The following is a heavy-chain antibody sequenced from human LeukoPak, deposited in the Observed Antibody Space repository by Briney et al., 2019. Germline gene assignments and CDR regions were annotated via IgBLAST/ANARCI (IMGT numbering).Heavy chain of an antibody. V-gene: IGHV4-34*01. CDR2: INHSGST. CDR3: ARGDYYDSFNAFDI. CDR1: GGSFSGYY. J-gene: IGHJ3*02. D-gene: IGHD3-22*01. Sequence: SETLSLTCAVYGGSFSGYYWSWIRQPPGKGLEWIGEINHSGSTNYNPSLKSRVTISVDTSKNQFSLKLSSVTAADTAVYYCARGDYYDSFNAFDIWGQGTMVTVSS.